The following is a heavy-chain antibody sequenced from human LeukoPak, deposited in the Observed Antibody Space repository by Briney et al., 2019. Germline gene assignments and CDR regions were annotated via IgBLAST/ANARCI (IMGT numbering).Heavy chain of an antibody. J-gene: IGHJ4*02. CDR2: IYPGDSDT. D-gene: IGHD3-22*01. V-gene: IGHV5-51*01. CDR1: GYRFTSYW. Sequence: GESLKISCKGSGYRFTSYWIGWVRQMPGKGLEWMGIIYPGDSDTRYSPSFQGQVTISADKSISTAYLQWSSLKASDTAMYYCARRLLYYYDSSGYFDYWGQGTLVTVSS. CDR3: ARRLLYYYDSSGYFDY.